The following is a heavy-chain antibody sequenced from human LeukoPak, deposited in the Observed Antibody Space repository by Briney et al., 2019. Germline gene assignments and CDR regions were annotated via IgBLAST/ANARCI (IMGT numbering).Heavy chain of an antibody. V-gene: IGHV3-64D*06. Sequence: GGSLRLSCSASGFTFSNYAMHWVRQAPGRGLEYVAVISNSGDRAYYADSMKGRITISRDNSRNTLCLQTSSLRPEDTAVYYCVKDLLSVIVGAIDYWGQGTLVTVSS. CDR3: VKDLLSVIVGAIDY. CDR2: ISNSGDRA. CDR1: GFTFSNYA. J-gene: IGHJ4*02. D-gene: IGHD1-26*01.